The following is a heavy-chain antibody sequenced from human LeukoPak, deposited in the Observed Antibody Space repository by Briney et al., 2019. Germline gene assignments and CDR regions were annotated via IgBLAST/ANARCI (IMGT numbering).Heavy chain of an antibody. CDR3: ARDRYYDSTGYYGY. CDR2: ISSVSTYI. V-gene: IGHV3-21*04. J-gene: IGHJ4*02. D-gene: IGHD3-22*01. CDR1: GFTFSSYS. Sequence: PGGSLRLSCAASGFTFSSYSMNWVRQAPGKGLEWVSSISSVSTYIYYADSVKGRFTISRDNSKNSLYLQMDSLRAEDTAVYYCARDRYYDSTGYYGYWGPGTLVTVSS.